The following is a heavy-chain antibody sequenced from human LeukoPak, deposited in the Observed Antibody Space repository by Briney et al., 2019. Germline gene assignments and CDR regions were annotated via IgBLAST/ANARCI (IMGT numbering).Heavy chain of an antibody. V-gene: IGHV4-34*01. CDR1: GGSFSGYY. Sequence: SETLSLTCAVYGGSFSGYYWSWIRQPPGKGLEWIGEINHSGSTNYNPSLKSRVTISVDTSKNQFSLKLSPVTAADTAVYYCARGQAYYYDSSGYYRRGVDYWGQGTLVTVSS. CDR3: ARGQAYYYDSSGYYRRGVDY. D-gene: IGHD3-22*01. J-gene: IGHJ4*02. CDR2: INHSGST.